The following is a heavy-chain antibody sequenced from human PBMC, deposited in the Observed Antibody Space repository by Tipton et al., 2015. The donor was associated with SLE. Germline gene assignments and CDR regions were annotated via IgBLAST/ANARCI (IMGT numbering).Heavy chain of an antibody. CDR2: ISSSSRYI. D-gene: IGHD3-10*01. V-gene: IGHV3-21*03. CDR3: AGDDYASGIT. J-gene: IGHJ5*02. Sequence: SLRLSCVASGFTFDDYAMHWVRQAPGKGLEWVSSISSSSRYIYHAESLKGRFTISRDNAKNSLYLQMNSLRVEDTAVYFCAGDDYASGITWGQGTLVTVSS. CDR1: GFTFDDYA.